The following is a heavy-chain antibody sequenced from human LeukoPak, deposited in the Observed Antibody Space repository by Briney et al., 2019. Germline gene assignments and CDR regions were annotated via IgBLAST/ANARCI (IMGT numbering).Heavy chain of an antibody. Sequence: GGSLRLSCAASGFSFRSYAMSWVRQAPGKGLEWVSAISGSGGTTYYADSVKGRFTISRDNSKNTLYLQMNNLRADDTAVYYCAKHLGGWGFFDHWGQGTLVTVSS. J-gene: IGHJ4*02. CDR2: ISGSGGTT. CDR1: GFSFRSYA. D-gene: IGHD6-19*01. CDR3: AKHLGGWGFFDH. V-gene: IGHV3-23*01.